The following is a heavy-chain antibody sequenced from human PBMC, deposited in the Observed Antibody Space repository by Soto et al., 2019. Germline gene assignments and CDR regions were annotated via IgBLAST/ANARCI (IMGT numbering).Heavy chain of an antibody. CDR1: GGSISSGGYS. CDR2: IYHSGST. Sequence: SETLSLTCAVSGGSISSGGYSWSWIRQPPGKGLEWIGYIYHSGSTYYNPSLKSRVTISVDRSKNQFSLKLSSVTAADTAVYYCARQGWGGSALPYNWFDPWGQGTLVTVSS. CDR3: ARQGWGGSALPYNWFDP. J-gene: IGHJ5*02. V-gene: IGHV4-30-2*01. D-gene: IGHD3-16*01.